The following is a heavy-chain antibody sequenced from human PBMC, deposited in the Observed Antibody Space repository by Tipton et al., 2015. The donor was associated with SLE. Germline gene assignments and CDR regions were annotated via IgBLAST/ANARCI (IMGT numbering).Heavy chain of an antibody. Sequence: SLRLSCEASGFNFDDFGMSWVRQAPGKGLVWVSHINGDGSSTSYADSVKGRFTISRDNAKNTLYLQMNSLRVEDTAVYYCARKVVVPGAIRDYFGMDVWGQGTTVTVPS. CDR2: INGDGSST. CDR1: GFNFDDFG. J-gene: IGHJ6*02. CDR3: ARKVVVPGAIRDYFGMDV. V-gene: IGHV3-74*01. D-gene: IGHD2-2*01.